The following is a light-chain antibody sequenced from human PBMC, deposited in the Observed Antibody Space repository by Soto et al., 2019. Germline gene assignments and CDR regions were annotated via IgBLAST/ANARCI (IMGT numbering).Light chain of an antibody. CDR2: DVS. CDR1: SSDVGGYSF. J-gene: IGLJ2*01. V-gene: IGLV2-14*03. CDR3: SSYTSSRTVV. Sequence: QSALTQPAAVSGSPGQSITISCTGTSSDVGGYSFVSWYQQHPGKAPKLMIYDVSCRPSGVSNRFSGSKSGNTASLTISGLQAEDEADYYCSSYTSSRTVVFGGGTKLTVL.